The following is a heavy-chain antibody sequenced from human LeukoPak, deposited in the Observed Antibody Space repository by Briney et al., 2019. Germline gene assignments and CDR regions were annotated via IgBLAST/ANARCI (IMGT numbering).Heavy chain of an antibody. V-gene: IGHV3-53*01. CDR2: IYSGGST. CDR1: GFTVSSNY. J-gene: IGHJ4*02. D-gene: IGHD3-10*01. Sequence: GGSLRLSCAASGFTVSSNYMSWVRQAPGKGLEWVSVIYSGGSTYYADSVKGRFTISRDNSKNTLYLQMDSLRVEDTAVYYCAKGHYYGSGSLDYWGQGTLVTVSS. CDR3: AKGHYYGSGSLDY.